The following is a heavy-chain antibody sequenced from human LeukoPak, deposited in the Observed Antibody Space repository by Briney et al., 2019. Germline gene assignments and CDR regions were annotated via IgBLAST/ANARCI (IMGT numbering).Heavy chain of an antibody. V-gene: IGHV1-8*03. CDR3: ARDNDFWSGYSGSSWFDP. CDR1: GYTFTSYD. CDR2: MNPNSGNT. D-gene: IGHD3-3*01. J-gene: IGHJ5*02. Sequence: ASAKVSCKASGYTFTSYDINWVRQAPGQGLEWMGWMNPNSGNTGYAQKFQGRVTITRNTSISTAYMELSSLRSEDTAVYYCARDNDFWSGYSGSSWFDPWGQGTLVTVSS.